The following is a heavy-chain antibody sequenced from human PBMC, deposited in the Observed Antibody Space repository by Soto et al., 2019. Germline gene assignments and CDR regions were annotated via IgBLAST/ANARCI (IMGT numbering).Heavy chain of an antibody. D-gene: IGHD2-21*02. Sequence: PGGSLRLSCAASGFTFSSYWMSWVRQAPGKGLEWVANTKQDGSEKYYVDSVKGRFTISRDNAKSSLYLQMNSLRAEDTAVYYCARGVVVTAIDFDYWGQGTLVTVSS. CDR1: GFTFSSYW. V-gene: IGHV3-7*01. CDR2: TKQDGSEK. CDR3: ARGVVVTAIDFDY. J-gene: IGHJ4*02.